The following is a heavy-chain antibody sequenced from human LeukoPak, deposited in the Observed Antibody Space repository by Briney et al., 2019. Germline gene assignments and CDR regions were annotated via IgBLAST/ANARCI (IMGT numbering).Heavy chain of an antibody. J-gene: IGHJ4*02. Sequence: PGGSLRLSCAASGFTFDDYAMHWVRQAPGKGLEWVSGISWNSGSIGYADSVKGRFTISRDNAKNSLYLQMNSLRAEDTALYYCAKDPIPRVYDSSGPFDYWGQGTLVTVSS. CDR1: GFTFDDYA. V-gene: IGHV3-9*01. CDR3: AKDPIPRVYDSSGPFDY. D-gene: IGHD3-22*01. CDR2: ISWNSGSI.